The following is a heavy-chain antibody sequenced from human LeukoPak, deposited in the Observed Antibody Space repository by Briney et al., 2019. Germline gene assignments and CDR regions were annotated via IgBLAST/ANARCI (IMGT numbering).Heavy chain of an antibody. V-gene: IGHV4-34*01. CDR2: INHSGST. CDR3: ARELFYCSGGSCYPNWFDP. D-gene: IGHD2-15*01. CDR1: GGSFSGYY. Sequence: PSETLSLTCAVYGGSFSGYYWSWIRQPPGKGLEWIGEINHSGSTNYNPSLKNRVTISVDTSKNQFSLKLSSVTAADTAVYYCARELFYCSGGSCYPNWFDPWGQGTLVTVSS. J-gene: IGHJ5*02.